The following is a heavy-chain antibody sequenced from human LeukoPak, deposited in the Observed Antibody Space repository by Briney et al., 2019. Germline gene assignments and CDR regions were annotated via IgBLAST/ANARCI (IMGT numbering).Heavy chain of an antibody. D-gene: IGHD3-10*01. J-gene: IGHJ5*02. Sequence: GASVKVSCKASGYTFTGYYMHWVGQAPGQGREWMGWINPNSGGTNYAQKFQGRVTMTRGTSISTAYMELSRLRSDDTAVYYCARVPLVRGVYNWFDPWGQGTLVTVSS. CDR3: ARVPLVRGVYNWFDP. CDR1: GYTFTGYY. CDR2: INPNSGGT. V-gene: IGHV1-2*02.